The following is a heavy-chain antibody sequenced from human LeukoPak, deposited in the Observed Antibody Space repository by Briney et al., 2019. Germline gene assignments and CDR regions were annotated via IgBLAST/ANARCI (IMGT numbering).Heavy chain of an antibody. V-gene: IGHV3-23*01. Sequence: GGSLRLPCAASGFTFSSDWMHWVRQAPGKGLEWVSVITGRGGATHNADSVKGRFTISRDNSKNTLYLQMNSLRAEDTAVYYCAKDTAFYYDSSGSIDIWGQGTMVTVSS. CDR3: AKDTAFYYDSSGSIDI. D-gene: IGHD3-22*01. CDR1: GFTFSSDW. J-gene: IGHJ3*02. CDR2: ITGRGGAT.